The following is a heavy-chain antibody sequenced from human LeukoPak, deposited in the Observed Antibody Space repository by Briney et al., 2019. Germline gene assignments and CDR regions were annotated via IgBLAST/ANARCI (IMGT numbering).Heavy chain of an antibody. CDR2: ISASGGST. Sequence: GGSLRLSCAASGFTFSNFVISWVRQAPGKGLERVSGISASGGSTYYADSVRGRFTISRDNSKNTLYLQMNSLRAEDTAVYYCATRNYWGQGTLVTVSS. CDR1: GFTFSNFV. V-gene: IGHV3-23*01. CDR3: ATRNY. J-gene: IGHJ4*02.